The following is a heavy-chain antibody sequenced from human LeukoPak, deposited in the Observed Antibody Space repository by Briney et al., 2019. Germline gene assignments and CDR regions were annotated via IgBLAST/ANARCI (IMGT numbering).Heavy chain of an antibody. CDR3: AGTIAATHGGAFDI. CDR1: GGSISGYY. Sequence: SETLSLTCAVYGGSISGYYWSWISQPRGKGLEWIGEINHSGSTNYNPSLKSRVTISVDTSKNQFSLKLSSVTAADTAVYYCAGTIAATHGGAFDIWGQGAMVTVSS. CDR2: INHSGST. J-gene: IGHJ3*02. D-gene: IGHD6-25*01. V-gene: IGHV4-34*01.